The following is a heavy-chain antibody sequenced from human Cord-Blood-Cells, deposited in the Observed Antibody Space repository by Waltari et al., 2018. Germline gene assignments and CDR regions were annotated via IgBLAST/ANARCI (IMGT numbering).Heavy chain of an antibody. CDR3: AREGGSGSYNWFDP. Sequence: QVQLVQSGAEVKKPGASVKVSCKASGYTFTGYYMTWVRQAPGQGLEWMGWINPNSGGTNDAQKFQGRVTMTRDTSISTAYMELSRLRSDDTAVYYCAREGGSGSYNWFDPWGKGTLVTVSS. V-gene: IGHV1-2*02. D-gene: IGHD1-26*01. J-gene: IGHJ5*02. CDR2: INPNSGGT. CDR1: GYTFTGYY.